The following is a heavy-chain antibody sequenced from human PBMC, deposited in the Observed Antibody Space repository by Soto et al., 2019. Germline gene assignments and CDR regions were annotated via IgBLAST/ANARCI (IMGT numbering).Heavy chain of an antibody. CDR2: IKQDGSEK. Sequence: GGSLRLSCAASGLTFSSYWMSWVRRAPGKGLEWVANIKQDGSEKYYVDSVRGRFTISRDNAKNSLYLQMNSLRAEDTAVYYCARSMTAYNCFDSWGQGTLVTVSS. J-gene: IGHJ5*01. D-gene: IGHD2-21*01. V-gene: IGHV3-7*01. CDR1: GLTFSSYW. CDR3: ARSMTAYNCFDS.